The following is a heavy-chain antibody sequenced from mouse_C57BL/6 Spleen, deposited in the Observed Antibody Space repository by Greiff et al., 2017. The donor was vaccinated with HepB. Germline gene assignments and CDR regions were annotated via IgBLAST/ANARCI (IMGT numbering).Heavy chain of an antibody. CDR2: IDPNSGGT. V-gene: IGHV1-72*01. J-gene: IGHJ2*01. CDR1: GYTFTSYW. D-gene: IGHD1-1*01. Sequence: QVQLQQPGAELVKPGASVKLSCKASGYTFTSYWMHWVKQRPGRGLVWIGMIDPNSGGTKYNEKFKSRATLTVDKPSSTAYMQLSSLTSEDSAVYYWAGCTTVVAPDLDYWGQVTTLTVSS. CDR3: AGCTTVVAPDLDY.